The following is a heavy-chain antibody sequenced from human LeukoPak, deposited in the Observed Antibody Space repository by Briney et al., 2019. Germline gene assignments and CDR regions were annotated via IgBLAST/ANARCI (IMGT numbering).Heavy chain of an antibody. D-gene: IGHD2-15*01. J-gene: IGHJ4*02. CDR3: AKVDCSAGSCFPDY. CDR2: IYSSGST. V-gene: IGHV3-53*01. Sequence: PGGSLRLSCAASGVTVSSNYMSWVRQAPGKGLEWVSVIYSSGSTYYTDSLKGRVTISRDNSKNTLYLQMNSLRAEDTAVYYCAKVDCSAGSCFPDYWGQGTLVTVSS. CDR1: GVTVSSNY.